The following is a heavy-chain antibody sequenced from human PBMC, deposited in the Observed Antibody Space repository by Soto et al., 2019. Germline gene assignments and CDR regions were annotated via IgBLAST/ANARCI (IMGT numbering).Heavy chain of an antibody. CDR2: IIPIFGTA. D-gene: IGHD6-19*01. J-gene: IGHJ4*02. Sequence: SVKVSCKASGGTFSSYAISWVRQAPGQGLEWMGGIIPIFGTANYAQKFQGRVTITADKSTSTAYMELSSLRSEDTAVYYCASYGGGGWLPGDYWGQGTLVTVSS. V-gene: IGHV1-69*06. CDR1: GGTFSSYA. CDR3: ASYGGGGWLPGDY.